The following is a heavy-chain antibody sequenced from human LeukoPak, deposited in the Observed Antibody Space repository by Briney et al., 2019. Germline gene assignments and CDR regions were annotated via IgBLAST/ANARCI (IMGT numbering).Heavy chain of an antibody. Sequence: GGSLRLSCAASGFTFSSYEMNWVRQAPGKGLEWVSYISSSGSTIYYADSVKGRFTISRDNAKNSLYLQMNSLRAEDTAVYYCARESRGYDILTGKYHRGYYSYYMDVWGRGTTVTVSS. J-gene: IGHJ6*03. V-gene: IGHV3-48*03. D-gene: IGHD3-9*01. CDR2: ISSSGSTI. CDR1: GFTFSSYE. CDR3: ARESRGYDILTGKYHRGYYSYYMDV.